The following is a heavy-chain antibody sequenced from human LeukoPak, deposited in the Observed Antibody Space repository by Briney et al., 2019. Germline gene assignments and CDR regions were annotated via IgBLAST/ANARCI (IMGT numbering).Heavy chain of an antibody. CDR1: GFTFSSYA. D-gene: IGHD2-15*01. Sequence: GGSLRLSCAASGFTFSSYAMSWVRQAPGKGLEWVSAINGSGGSTYYADSVKGRFTISRDNSKNTLYLQMNSLRAEDTAVYYCAKDSRGCSGGSCYPLRFDYWGQGTLVTVSS. CDR2: INGSGGST. V-gene: IGHV3-23*01. J-gene: IGHJ4*02. CDR3: AKDSRGCSGGSCYPLRFDY.